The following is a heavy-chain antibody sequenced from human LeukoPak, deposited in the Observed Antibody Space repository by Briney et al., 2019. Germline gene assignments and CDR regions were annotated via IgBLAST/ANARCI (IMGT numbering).Heavy chain of an antibody. CDR2: IYYSGST. CDR3: ASEIISYGSGSSFDY. Sequence: PSETLSLTCTVSGGSISSSSYYWGWIHQPPGKGLEWIGSIYYSGSTYYNPSLKSRVTISVDTSKNQFSLKLSSVTAADTAVYYCASEIISYGSGSSFDYWGQGTLVTVSS. D-gene: IGHD3-10*01. CDR1: GGSISSSSYY. V-gene: IGHV4-39*01. J-gene: IGHJ4*02.